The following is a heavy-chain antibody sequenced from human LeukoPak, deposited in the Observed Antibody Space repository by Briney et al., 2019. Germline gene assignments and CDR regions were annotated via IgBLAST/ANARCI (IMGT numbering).Heavy chain of an antibody. CDR3: ATHVRGGNGFDP. CDR1: GGSISSSNSY. Sequence: TSETLSLTCIVSGGSISSSNSYWDWIRQPPGRGLEWIGDISHSGTINYNPSLRTRVTISADTSKNQLSLKLNSVTAADTAVYYCATHVRGGNGFDPWGQGTLVTVSS. CDR2: ISHSGTI. V-gene: IGHV4-39*01. J-gene: IGHJ5*02. D-gene: IGHD4-23*01.